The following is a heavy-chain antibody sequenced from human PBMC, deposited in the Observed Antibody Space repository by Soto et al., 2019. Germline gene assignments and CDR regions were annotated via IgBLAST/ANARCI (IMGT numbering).Heavy chain of an antibody. CDR2: ISGSGGST. J-gene: IGHJ4*02. V-gene: IGHV3-23*01. CDR1: GFTFSSYA. D-gene: IGHD5-12*01. Sequence: EVQLLESGGGLVQPGGSLRLSCAASGFTFSSYAMSWVRQAPGKGLEWVSAISGSGGSTYYADSVKGRFTISRDNSKNTLYLQMDSLRAEDTAVYYCAKNVEMATMIFDYWGQGTLVTVSS. CDR3: AKNVEMATMIFDY.